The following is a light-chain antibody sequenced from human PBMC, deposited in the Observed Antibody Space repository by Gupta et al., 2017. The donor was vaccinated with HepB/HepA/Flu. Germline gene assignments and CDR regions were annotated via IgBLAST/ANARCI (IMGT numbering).Light chain of an antibody. V-gene: IGKV1-5*03. CDR1: QSISNW. CDR3: QQDNSQGT. J-gene: IGKJ1*01. Sequence: DIQMTQSPSTLSASVGDRVTITCRASQSISNWLAWYQQKAGKAPKLLIYKASSLESGVPSRFSGSGSGTEFTLTISSRQPDDFANYYCQQDNSQGTFGQGTKVEIK. CDR2: KAS.